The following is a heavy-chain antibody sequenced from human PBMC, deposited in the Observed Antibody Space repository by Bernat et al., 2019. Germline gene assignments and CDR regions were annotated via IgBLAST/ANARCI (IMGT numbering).Heavy chain of an antibody. CDR2: IYYSGTT. CDR1: GGSVSGYY. D-gene: IGHD6-19*01. J-gene: IGHJ4*02. CDR3: ARRGSGWFFDY. V-gene: IGHV4-59*08. Sequence: QVQLQESGPGLVKSSETLSLICSVSGGSVSGYYWSWVRQPPGKGLEWIGYIYYSGTTNYNPSLKSRVTLSIDTSKNQFSLKLRSVTAADTAVYYCARRGSGWFFDYWGPGSLAIVSS.